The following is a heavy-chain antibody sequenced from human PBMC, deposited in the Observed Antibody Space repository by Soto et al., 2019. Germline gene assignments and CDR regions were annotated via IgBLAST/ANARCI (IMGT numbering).Heavy chain of an antibody. CDR1: GFTFSSYW. CDR3: ARDGTQWLVNEHFQH. J-gene: IGHJ1*01. Sequence: GGSLRLSCAASGFTFSSYWMHWVRQAPGKGLVWVSRINSDGGSTSYADSVKGRYTISRDNAKNTLYLQMNSLRAEDTAVYYCARDGTQWLVNEHFQHWGQGTLVTVSS. CDR2: INSDGGST. D-gene: IGHD6-19*01. V-gene: IGHV3-74*01.